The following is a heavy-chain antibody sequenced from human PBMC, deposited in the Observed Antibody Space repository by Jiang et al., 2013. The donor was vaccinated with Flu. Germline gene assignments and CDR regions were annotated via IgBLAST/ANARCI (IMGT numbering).Heavy chain of an antibody. Sequence: TFSGFSLSTSGVGVGLDPSAPTERTLEWLALIYWDDDKRYSPSLKSRLTITKDTSKNQVVLTMTDMDPVDTATYYCAHVLFRYRCTGGTCSTSYFDYSGQGTLVTVSS. CDR3: AHVLFRYRCTGGTCSTSYFDY. V-gene: IGHV2-5*02. J-gene: IGHJ4*02. D-gene: IGHD2-15*01. CDR1: GFSLSTSGVG. CDR2: IYWDDDK.